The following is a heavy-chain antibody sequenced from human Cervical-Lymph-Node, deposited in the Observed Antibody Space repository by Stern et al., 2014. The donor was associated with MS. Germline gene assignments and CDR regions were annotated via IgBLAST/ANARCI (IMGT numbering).Heavy chain of an antibody. V-gene: IGHV5-51*03. Sequence: EVQLVESGAEVKKPGESLKISCKGSGYTFTNNWIAWVRQMPGKGLEWMGIIYPDDSDIRYSPSLQGQVTISADKSISPAYLQWSSRKAADSAVYYCARPPPRRKWDDPNYGMDVWGQGTTVTVSS. CDR1: GYTFTNNW. CDR3: ARPPPRRKWDDPNYGMDV. D-gene: IGHD1-1*01. CDR2: IYPDDSDI. J-gene: IGHJ6*02.